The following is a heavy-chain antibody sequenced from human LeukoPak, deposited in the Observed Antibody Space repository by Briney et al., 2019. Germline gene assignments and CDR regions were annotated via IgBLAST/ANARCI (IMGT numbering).Heavy chain of an antibody. CDR2: INSDGSST. Sequence: RGSLRLSCAASGFTFSSYWMHWVRQAPGKGLVWVSRINSDGSSTSYADSVKGRFTISRDNAKNTLYLQMNSLRAEDTAVYYRARPGYDSSGLGAFDIWGQGTMVTVSS. CDR1: GFTFSSYW. V-gene: IGHV3-74*01. J-gene: IGHJ3*02. D-gene: IGHD3-22*01. CDR3: ARPGYDSSGLGAFDI.